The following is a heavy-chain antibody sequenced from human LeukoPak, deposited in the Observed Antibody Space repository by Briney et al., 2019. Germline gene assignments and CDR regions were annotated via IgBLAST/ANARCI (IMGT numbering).Heavy chain of an antibody. CDR3: ARNLGSCSGGTCYEDF. Sequence: GGSLRLSCAASGFTVSSNYMSWVRQAPGKGLEWVSVIYSGGSTYYADSVKGRFTISRDNSKNTLCLQMDSLRAEDTAVYYCARNLGSCSGGTCYEDFWGQGTLVTVSS. CDR2: IYSGGST. J-gene: IGHJ4*02. V-gene: IGHV3-66*01. D-gene: IGHD2-15*01. CDR1: GFTVSSNY.